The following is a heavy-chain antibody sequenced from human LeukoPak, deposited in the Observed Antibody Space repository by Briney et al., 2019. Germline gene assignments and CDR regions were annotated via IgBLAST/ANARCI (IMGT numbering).Heavy chain of an antibody. J-gene: IGHJ4*02. Sequence: PGGSLRLSCAASGFTFSSYSMNWVRQAPGKGLEWVSYISSSSSTIYYADSVKGRFTISRDNTKNSLYLQMNSLRAEDTAVYYCARGYEYQPATAPDYWGQGTLVTVSS. CDR1: GFTFSSYS. V-gene: IGHV3-48*04. CDR2: ISSSSSTI. CDR3: ARGYEYQPATAPDY. D-gene: IGHD2-2*01.